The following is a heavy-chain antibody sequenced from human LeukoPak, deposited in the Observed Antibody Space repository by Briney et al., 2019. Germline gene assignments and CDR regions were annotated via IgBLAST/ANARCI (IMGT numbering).Heavy chain of an antibody. CDR2: IYYSGST. V-gene: IGHV4-59*08. D-gene: IGHD3-16*02. Sequence: SETLSLTCTVSGGSISSYYWSWIRQPPGKGLEWIGYIYYSGSTNYNPSLKSRVTISVDTSKNQFSLKLSSVTAADTAVYYCARLVVTGSYYYYMDVWGKGTTVTVSS. CDR3: ARLVVTGSYYYYMDV. CDR1: GGSISSYY. J-gene: IGHJ6*03.